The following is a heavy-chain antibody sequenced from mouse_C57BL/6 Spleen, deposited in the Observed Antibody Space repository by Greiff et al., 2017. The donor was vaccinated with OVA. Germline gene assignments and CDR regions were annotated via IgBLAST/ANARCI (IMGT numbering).Heavy chain of an antibody. J-gene: IGHJ1*03. CDR3: ARKPFYYGSSDWYFDV. V-gene: IGHV1-52*01. CDR2: IDPSDSET. D-gene: IGHD1-1*01. Sequence: QVQLQQPGAELVRPGSSVKLSCKASGYTFTSYWMHWVKQRPIQGLEWIGNIDPSDSETHYNQKFKDKATLTVDKSSSTAYMQLSSLTSEDSAVYDRARKPFYYGSSDWYFDVWGTGTTVTVSS. CDR1: GYTFTSYW.